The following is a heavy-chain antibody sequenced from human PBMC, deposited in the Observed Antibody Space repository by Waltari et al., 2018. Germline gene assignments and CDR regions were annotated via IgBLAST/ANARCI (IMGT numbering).Heavy chain of an antibody. J-gene: IGHJ4*02. D-gene: IGHD1-26*01. CDR2: IKEDGSET. CDR1: GFRLSDYW. Sequence: EVRLVDSGGGLVQPGGSLRLSCAASGFRLSDYWMSWVRQAPGKGLEWVASIKEDGSETYYVDSVKGRFTISRDNAKNSMYLQINSLRAEDTAVYYSATNSFWRFDYWGQGTLVTVSS. CDR3: ATNSFWRFDY. V-gene: IGHV3-7*01.